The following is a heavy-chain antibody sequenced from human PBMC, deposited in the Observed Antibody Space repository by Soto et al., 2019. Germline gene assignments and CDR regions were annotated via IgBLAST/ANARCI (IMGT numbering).Heavy chain of an antibody. J-gene: IGHJ6*03. V-gene: IGHV3-21*01. CDR1: GFSFSDYS. CDR2: ISGSTSYI. Sequence: EVQLVESGGGLVKPGGSLRLSCAASGFSFSDYSMNWVRQAPGKGLEWIPSISGSTSYIYYAELLKVRFPVSRHNAEKSLYLQMNSLRAEDTAVYHCARDGPFCSGTGCRANYHYMDFWGKGTTVIVSS. CDR3: ARDGPFCSGTGCRANYHYMDF. D-gene: IGHD2-2*01.